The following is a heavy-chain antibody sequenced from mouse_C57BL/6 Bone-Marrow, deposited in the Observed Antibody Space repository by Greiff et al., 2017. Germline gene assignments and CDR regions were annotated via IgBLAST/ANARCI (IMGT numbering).Heavy chain of an antibody. CDR2: INPNNGGT. V-gene: IGHV1-26*01. Sequence: EVQLQQSGPELVKPGASVKLSCKASGYTFTDYYMNWVKQSHGKSLEWIGDINPNNGGTSYNQKFKGKATLTVDKSSSTAYMELRSLTSEDSAVYYCARTSEAWFAYWGQGTLVTVSA. D-gene: IGHD1-3*01. CDR1: GYTFTDYY. CDR3: ARTSEAWFAY. J-gene: IGHJ3*01.